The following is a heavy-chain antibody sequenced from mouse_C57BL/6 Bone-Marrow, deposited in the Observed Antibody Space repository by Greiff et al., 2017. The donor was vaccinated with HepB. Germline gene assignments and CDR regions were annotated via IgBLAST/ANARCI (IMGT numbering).Heavy chain of an antibody. CDR1: GYTFTSYW. D-gene: IGHD1-1*01. V-gene: IGHV1-53*01. CDR3: ARKDYGSSSYYYAMDY. J-gene: IGHJ4*01. Sequence: QVQLQQSGAELMKPGASVKLSCKASGYTFTSYWMHWVKQRPGQGLEWIGNINPSNGGTNYNEKFKSKATLTVDKSSSTAYMQLSSLTSEDSAVYYCARKDYGSSSYYYAMDYWGQGTSVTVSS. CDR2: INPSNGGT.